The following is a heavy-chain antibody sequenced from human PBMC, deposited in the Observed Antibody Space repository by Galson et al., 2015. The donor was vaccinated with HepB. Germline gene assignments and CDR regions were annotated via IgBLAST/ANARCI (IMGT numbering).Heavy chain of an antibody. D-gene: IGHD5-18*01. CDR3: ARHLRGYSYGAYYYGMDV. CDR1: GYSFTSYW. V-gene: IGHV5-51*01. CDR2: IYPGDSDT. Sequence: QSGAEVKKPGESLKISCKGSGYSFTSYWIGWVRQMPGKGLEWMGIIYPGDSDTRYSPSFQGQVTISADKSISTAYLQWSSLKASDTAMYYCARHLRGYSYGAYYYGMDVWGQGTTVTVSS. J-gene: IGHJ6*02.